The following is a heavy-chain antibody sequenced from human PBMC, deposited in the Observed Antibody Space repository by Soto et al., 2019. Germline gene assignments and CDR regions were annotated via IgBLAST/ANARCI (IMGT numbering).Heavy chain of an antibody. CDR2: MNPNSGNT. D-gene: IGHD2-15*01. CDR3: ARGGDCSVGSCYHGFDP. CDR1: GYTFTSYA. J-gene: IGHJ5*02. Sequence: SVEVSSKAPGYTFTSYAMNWLRQATKQGLEWMGWMNPNSGNTGYAQKYQGSVTMTRNTSISTAYMEMSSLRSEDTAVYFCARGGDCSVGSCYHGFDPWGKGTLVTVSS. V-gene: IGHV1-8*01.